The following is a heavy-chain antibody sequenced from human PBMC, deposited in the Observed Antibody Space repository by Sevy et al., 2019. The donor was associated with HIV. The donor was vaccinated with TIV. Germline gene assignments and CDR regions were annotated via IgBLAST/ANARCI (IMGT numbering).Heavy chain of an antibody. Sequence: ASVKVSCKASGCTFTGYYIHWVRQAPGQGLEWMGWINPNSGGTNSAQKFQGRVTMTRDTSISTAYMELSRLRSDDTAVYYCARDPTGAPAAMSWFDPWGHGTLVTVSS. CDR2: INPNSGGT. D-gene: IGHD2-2*01. J-gene: IGHJ5*02. CDR1: GCTFTGYY. CDR3: ARDPTGAPAAMSWFDP. V-gene: IGHV1-2*02.